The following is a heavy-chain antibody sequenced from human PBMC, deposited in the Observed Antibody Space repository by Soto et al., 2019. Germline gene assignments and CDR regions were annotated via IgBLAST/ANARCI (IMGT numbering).Heavy chain of an antibody. CDR2: IFPGDSDT. CDR1: GYNFGAYW. V-gene: IGHV5-51*01. D-gene: IGHD2-21*02. J-gene: IGHJ1*01. CDR3: ERAGTCANPTEN. Sequence: PGESLKISCQGSGYNFGAYWIGWVRQMPGKGLEWMGIIFPGDSDTRYRPSFQGQVTISVDRSINTAYLQWSSLKASATAMYFCERAGTCANPTENWGPGAQVTASS.